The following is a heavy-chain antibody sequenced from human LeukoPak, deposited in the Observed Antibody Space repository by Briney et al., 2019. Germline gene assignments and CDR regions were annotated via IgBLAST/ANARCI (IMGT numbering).Heavy chain of an antibody. D-gene: IGHD4-17*01. CDR1: GGSISSSSYY. CDR2: IYYSGST. Sequence: PSETLSLTCTVSGGSISSSSYYWGWIRQHPGKGLEWIGSIYYSGSTYYNPSLKSRVTISVDTSKNQFSLKLSSVTAADTAVYYCARQDMTTVTTLDYWGQGTLVTVSS. CDR3: ARQDMTTVTTLDY. J-gene: IGHJ4*02. V-gene: IGHV4-39*01.